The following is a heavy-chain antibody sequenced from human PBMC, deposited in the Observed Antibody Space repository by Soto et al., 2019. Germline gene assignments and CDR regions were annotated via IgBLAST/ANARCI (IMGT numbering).Heavy chain of an antibody. CDR3: ARLGVVVPAAPGGSYYGMDV. Sequence: PGESLKISCRASRYDFTNFWIGWVRQMPGKGLEWVGIIYPGDSDTRYSPSFQGQVTISADKSISTAYLQWSSLKASDTAMYYCARLGVVVPAAPGGSYYGMDVWGQGTTVTVSS. V-gene: IGHV5-51*01. D-gene: IGHD2-2*01. CDR1: RYDFTNFW. CDR2: IYPGDSDT. J-gene: IGHJ6*02.